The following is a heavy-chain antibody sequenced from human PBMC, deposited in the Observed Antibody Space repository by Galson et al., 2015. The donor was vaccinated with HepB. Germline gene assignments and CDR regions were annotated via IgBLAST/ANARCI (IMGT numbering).Heavy chain of an antibody. Sequence: SVKVSCKASGYTFTSYYMHWVRQAPGQGLEWMGIINPSGGSTSYAQKFQGRVTITADKSTSTAYMELSSLRSEDTAVYYCARDPDTATGFDYWGQGTLVTVSS. D-gene: IGHD5-18*01. CDR2: INPSGGST. CDR1: GYTFTSYY. V-gene: IGHV1-46*01. CDR3: ARDPDTATGFDY. J-gene: IGHJ4*02.